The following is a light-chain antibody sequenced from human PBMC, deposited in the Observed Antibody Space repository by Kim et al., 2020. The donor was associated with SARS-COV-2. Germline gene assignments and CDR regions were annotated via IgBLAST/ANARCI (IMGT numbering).Light chain of an antibody. J-gene: IGKJ2*01. CDR2: ETT. CDR1: QSVTSTY. V-gene: IGKV3-20*01. Sequence: PGERATLSCRASQSVTSTYVAWYQQKPGQAPRLLMYETTRRATGIPDRCSGSGAGTDFTLTISKLEPEDFAVYYWQQYGDSPPVPFGQGTKVDIK. CDR3: QQYGDSPPVP.